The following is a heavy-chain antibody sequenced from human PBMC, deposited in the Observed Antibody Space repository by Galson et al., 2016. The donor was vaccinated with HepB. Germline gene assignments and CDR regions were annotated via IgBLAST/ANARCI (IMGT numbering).Heavy chain of an antibody. Sequence: SVKVSCKASGYTFTSNSIHWMRQAPGQRLEWMGWIIVGGAHTNYSPTFQGRLTITSDTSARTVYMELSSLTSEDTAVYYCVRDAPGDGTEFDHWGQGTLVTVAS. CDR1: GYTFTSNS. J-gene: IGHJ4*02. V-gene: IGHV1-3*01. CDR2: IIVGGAHT. D-gene: IGHD6-19*01. CDR3: VRDAPGDGTEFDH.